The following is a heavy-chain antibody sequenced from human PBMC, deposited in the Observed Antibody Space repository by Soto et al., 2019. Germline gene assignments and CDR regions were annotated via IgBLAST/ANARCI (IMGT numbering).Heavy chain of an antibody. CDR1: GGSFSGYY. V-gene: IGHV4-34*01. CDR3: ARTSRYLACSSTSCYPGGYYYYYYGMDV. CDR2: INHSGST. J-gene: IGHJ6*02. Sequence: PSETLSLTCAVYGGSFSGYYWSWIRQPPGKXLEWIGEINHSGSTNYNPSLKSRVTISVDTSKNQFSLKLSSVTAADTAVYYCARTSRYLACSSTSCYPGGYYYYYYGMDVWGQGTTVTVSS. D-gene: IGHD2-2*01.